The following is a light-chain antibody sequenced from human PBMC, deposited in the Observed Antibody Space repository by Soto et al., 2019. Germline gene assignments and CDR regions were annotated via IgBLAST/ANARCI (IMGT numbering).Light chain of an antibody. CDR2: GAS. Sequence: EIVLTQSPGTLSLSPGERATLSCRASQSVSSSYLAWYHQKPGQAPRLLIYGASSRATGIPDRFSGSGSGAHFTLTISRLEPGDFAVYYCQQYGSSSYTFGQGTKLEIK. V-gene: IGKV3-20*01. CDR3: QQYGSSSYT. J-gene: IGKJ2*01. CDR1: QSVSSSY.